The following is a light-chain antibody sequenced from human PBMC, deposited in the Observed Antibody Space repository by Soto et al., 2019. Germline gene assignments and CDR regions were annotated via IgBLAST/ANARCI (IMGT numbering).Light chain of an antibody. CDR1: QSLSSS. CDR2: GTS. V-gene: IGKV3-15*01. CDR3: QQYDNWPWT. Sequence: KLLTQSPGTLSLSPGERATLFCRASQSLSSSLAWYQQKSGQAPRLIIYGTSRRSTGVPVRFRGSGSGTDFTLTISSLQSEDFGVYFCQQYDNWPWTFGKGTKVEMK. J-gene: IGKJ1*01.